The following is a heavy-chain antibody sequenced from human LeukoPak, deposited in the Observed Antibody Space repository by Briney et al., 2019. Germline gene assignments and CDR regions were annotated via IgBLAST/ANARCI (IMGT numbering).Heavy chain of an antibody. CDR1: GFSFRTYW. CDR2: INSEGGRT. V-gene: IGHV3-74*03. Sequence: GGSLRLSCVASGFSFRTYWMHWVRQVPGKGLVWVARINSEGGRTTYADSVKGRFTISRDNAKNTLFLQMNSLRAEDTALYYCARDEEGDYYHYYMDVWGKGTTVTVSS. J-gene: IGHJ6*03. CDR3: ARDEEGDYYHYYMDV. D-gene: IGHD3-10*01.